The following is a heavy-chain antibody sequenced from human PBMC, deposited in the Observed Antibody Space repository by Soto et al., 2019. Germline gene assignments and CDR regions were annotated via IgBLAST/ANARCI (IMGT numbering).Heavy chain of an antibody. D-gene: IGHD5-12*01. J-gene: IGHJ6*02. CDR1: GYTFTSYY. Sequence: APVKGSRKAAGYTFTSYYMHWVRQAPGQRVEGMGIINPSGGSTSYAQKFQGRVTMTRDTSTSTVYMELSSLRSEDTAVYYCARDGGYSGYDLSYYYYYGMDVWGQGTTVTGSS. V-gene: IGHV1-46*01. CDR2: INPSGGST. CDR3: ARDGGYSGYDLSYYYYYGMDV.